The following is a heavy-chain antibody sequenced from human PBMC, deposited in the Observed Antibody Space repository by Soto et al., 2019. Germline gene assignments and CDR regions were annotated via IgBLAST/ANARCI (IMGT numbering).Heavy chain of an antibody. J-gene: IGHJ6*02. V-gene: IGHV1-2*02. D-gene: IGHD3-9*01. Sequence: VASVKVSCEACGDTCASYDSEWGRQARGQGLEWMGRINPSGGSTNYAQKFQGRVTMTRDTSTSTAYMELSRLRSDDTAVYYCARGAVTWLTGYYDYGMDVWGQGTTVTVSS. CDR1: GDTCASYD. CDR3: ARGAVTWLTGYYDYGMDV. CDR2: INPSGGST.